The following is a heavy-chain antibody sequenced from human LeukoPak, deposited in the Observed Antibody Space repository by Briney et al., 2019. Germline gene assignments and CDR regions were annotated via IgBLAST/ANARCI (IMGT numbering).Heavy chain of an antibody. CDR2: VIPIFGTA. J-gene: IGHJ4*02. V-gene: IGHV1-69*13. CDR3: ASDHDLWGSGTHGDY. Sequence: SVKVSCKASGGTFSSYAISWVRQAPGQGLEWMGGVIPIFGTANYAQKFQGRVTITADESTSTAYMELSSLRSEDTAVYYCASDHDLWGSGTHGDYWGQGTLVTVSS. D-gene: IGHD3-10*01. CDR1: GGTFSSYA.